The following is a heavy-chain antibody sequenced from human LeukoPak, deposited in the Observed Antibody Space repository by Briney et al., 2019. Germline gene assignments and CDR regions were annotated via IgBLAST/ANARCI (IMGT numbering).Heavy chain of an antibody. CDR3: ARERSSSWYYFDY. Sequence: SETLSLTCAVYGGAFSGYSWNWIRQPPGKGLEWIGEINHSGSTNYNPSLKSRVTISVDTSKNQFSLKLSSVTAADTAVYYCARERSSSWYYFDYWGQGTLVTVSS. CDR1: GGAFSGYS. V-gene: IGHV4-34*01. CDR2: INHSGST. D-gene: IGHD6-13*01. J-gene: IGHJ4*02.